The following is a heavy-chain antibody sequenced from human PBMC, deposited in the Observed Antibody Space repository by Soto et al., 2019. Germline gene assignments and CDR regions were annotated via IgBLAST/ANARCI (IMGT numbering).Heavy chain of an antibody. D-gene: IGHD2-15*01. V-gene: IGHV3-30-3*01. Sequence: QVQLLESGGGVVQPGRSLRLSCAASGFTFSSYAMHWVRQAPGKGLEWVAVISYDGSNKYYADSVKGRFTISRDNSKNTLYLQMNSLRAEDTAVYYCARGGTSRVGVYFDYWGQGTLVTVSS. CDR1: GFTFSSYA. CDR2: ISYDGSNK. CDR3: ARGGTSRVGVYFDY. J-gene: IGHJ4*02.